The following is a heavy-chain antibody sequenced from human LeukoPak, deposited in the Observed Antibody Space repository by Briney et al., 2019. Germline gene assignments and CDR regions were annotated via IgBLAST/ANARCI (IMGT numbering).Heavy chain of an antibody. V-gene: IGHV1-8*01. CDR1: GYTFTSYE. Sequence: ASVKVSCRASGYTFTSYEINWVRHATGQGLEWMGWMSPNSGDTGYAQKFQGRVTMTRDTSISTAYMELTSLRSEDTAIYYCARGPPNWGFDFWGQGALVTVSS. J-gene: IGHJ4*02. CDR3: ARGPPNWGFDF. CDR2: MSPNSGDT. D-gene: IGHD7-27*01.